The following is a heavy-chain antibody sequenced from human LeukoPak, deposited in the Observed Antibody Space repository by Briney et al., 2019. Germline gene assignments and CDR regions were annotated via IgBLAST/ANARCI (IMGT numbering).Heavy chain of an antibody. CDR2: IYYSWST. V-gene: IGHV4-59*12. J-gene: IGHJ5*02. Sequence: SETLSLTCTVSGGSISSYYWSWIRQPPGKGLEWIGYIYYSWSTNYNPSLKNRVTISVDTSKNQFSLKLSSVTAADAAVYYCAREARSCGSYCSSDNGFDPWGQGTLVTVSS. CDR1: GGSISSYY. D-gene: IGHD1-26*01. CDR3: AREARSCGSYCSSDNGFDP.